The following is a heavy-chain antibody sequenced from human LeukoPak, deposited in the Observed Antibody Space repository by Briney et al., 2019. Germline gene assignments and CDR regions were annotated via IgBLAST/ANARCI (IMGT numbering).Heavy chain of an antibody. Sequence: SVKVSCKASGGTFSSYGLSWVRQAPGQRLEWMGGIIPFLGTAIYAQKYQARVTITTDDSTRTAYMELSSLRSDDTAVYYCASSGDIVATAFDYWGQGTLVTASS. CDR3: ASSGDIVATAFDY. CDR2: IIPFLGTA. D-gene: IGHD5-12*01. CDR1: GGTFSSYG. V-gene: IGHV1-69*05. J-gene: IGHJ4*02.